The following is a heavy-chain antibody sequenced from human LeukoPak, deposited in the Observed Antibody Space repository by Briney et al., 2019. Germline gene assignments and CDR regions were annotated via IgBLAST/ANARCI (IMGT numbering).Heavy chain of an antibody. CDR2: VSADGVV. V-gene: IGHV3-23*01. J-gene: IGHJ4*02. CDR3: ARDRAYPRDQFDC. Sequence: GGSLRLSCTASGFSFGSYAMGWVRQAPGKGLEWVSTVSADGVVWYSDSVRGRSTISRDNSKNTVSLQMKSLRADDTAVYFCARDRAYPRDQFDCWGQGTLVTVSS. D-gene: IGHD2-2*01. CDR1: GFSFGSYA.